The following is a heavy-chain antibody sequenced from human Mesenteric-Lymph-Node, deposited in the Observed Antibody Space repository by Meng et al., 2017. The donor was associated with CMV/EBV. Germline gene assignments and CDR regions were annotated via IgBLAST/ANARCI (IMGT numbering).Heavy chain of an antibody. J-gene: IGHJ5*02. V-gene: IGHV1-69*04. Sequence: LSSYTISWVRQAPGQGLEWMGRIIPIRGIANYAQKFQGRVTITADKSTSTAYMELSSLRSEDTAVYYCARESASVVPAAISGAWLDPWGQGTLVTVSS. CDR3: ARESASVVPAAISGAWLDP. D-gene: IGHD2-2*01. CDR1: LSSYT. CDR2: IIPIRGIA.